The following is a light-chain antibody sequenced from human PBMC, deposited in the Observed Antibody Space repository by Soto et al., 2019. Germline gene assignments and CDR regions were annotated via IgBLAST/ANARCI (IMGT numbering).Light chain of an antibody. CDR3: QQRSNWWT. V-gene: IGKV3-11*01. CDR1: QSVRSK. CDR2: DAS. J-gene: IGKJ1*01. Sequence: EVVMTQSPDTLSVSPGETVTLSCRASQSVRSKLAWYQQKPGQAPRLFIYDASNRATGIPARFSGSGSGTDFTLTISSLEPEDFAVYYCQQRSNWWTFGQGTKVDIK.